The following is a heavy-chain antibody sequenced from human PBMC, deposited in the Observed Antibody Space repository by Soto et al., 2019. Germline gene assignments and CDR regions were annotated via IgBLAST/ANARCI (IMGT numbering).Heavy chain of an antibody. J-gene: IGHJ4*02. CDR3: ARSVGVTTLSYLDY. CDR1: GGTFSSYG. Sequence: SVKVSCKAAGGTFSSYGISWVRQAPGQGLEWMGGIIPMFGTATHTQNFQGRLTITADESTSTAYMELSSLRSEDTAVYFCARSVGVTTLSYLDYWGQGTLVTVS. CDR2: IIPMFGTA. V-gene: IGHV1-69*13. D-gene: IGHD1-26*01.